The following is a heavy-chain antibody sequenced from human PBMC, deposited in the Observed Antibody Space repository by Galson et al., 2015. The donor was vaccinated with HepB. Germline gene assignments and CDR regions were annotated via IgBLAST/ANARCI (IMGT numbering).Heavy chain of an antibody. CDR3: ARGPYYDFWSGYYTHYYYGMDV. CDR2: INPNSGGT. CDR1: GYTFTGYY. J-gene: IGHJ6*02. V-gene: IGHV1-2*04. D-gene: IGHD3-3*01. Sequence: SVKVSCKASGYTFTGYYMHWVRQAPGQGLEWMGWINPNSGGTNYAQKFQGWVTMTRDTSISTAYMELSRLRSDDTAVYYCARGPYYDFWSGYYTHYYYGMDVWGQGTTVTVSS.